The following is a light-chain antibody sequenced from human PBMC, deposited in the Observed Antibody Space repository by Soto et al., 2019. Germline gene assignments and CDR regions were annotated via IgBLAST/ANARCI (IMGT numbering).Light chain of an antibody. CDR1: QTIGNW. CDR3: QQCNLYWT. J-gene: IGKJ1*01. CDR2: NAS. V-gene: IGKV1-5*03. Sequence: DIQMTQSPSTLPASVGDRVTITCRASQTIGNWLAWYQQKPGKVPKLLIYNASTLESGAPSRFSGSGSGTDFTLTISSLQPDDFATYYCQQCNLYWTFGQGTKVEIK.